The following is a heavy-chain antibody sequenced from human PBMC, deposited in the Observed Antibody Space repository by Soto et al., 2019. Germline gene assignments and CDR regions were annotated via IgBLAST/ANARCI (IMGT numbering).Heavy chain of an antibody. V-gene: IGHV3-23*01. CDR1: GFTFSSYA. CDR2: ISGSGGST. J-gene: IGHJ6*02. Sequence: EVQLLESGGGLVQPGGSLRLSCAASGFTFSSYAMSWVRQAPGKGLEWVSAISGSGGSTYYADSVKGRFTISRDNSKNTLYLQMNSLRAEDTAVYYCAKDEYSLRYCHWLPYYYYGMDVWGQGTTVTVSS. CDR3: AKDEYSLRYCHWLPYYYYGMDV. D-gene: IGHD3-9*01.